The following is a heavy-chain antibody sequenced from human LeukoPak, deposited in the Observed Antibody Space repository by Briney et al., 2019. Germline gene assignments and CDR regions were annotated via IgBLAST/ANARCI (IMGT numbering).Heavy chain of an antibody. J-gene: IGHJ4*02. D-gene: IGHD3-22*01. CDR2: INPNSGGT. V-gene: IGHV1-2*02. CDR3: ARSVPNFYDSSGYYYDY. CDR1: GYTFTGYY. Sequence: ASVKVSCKASGYTFTGYYMHWVRQAPGQGLEWMGWINPNSGGTNYAQKFQGRVTMTRDTSISTAYMELSRLRSDDTAVYYCARSVPNFYDSSGYYYDYWGQGTLVTVSS.